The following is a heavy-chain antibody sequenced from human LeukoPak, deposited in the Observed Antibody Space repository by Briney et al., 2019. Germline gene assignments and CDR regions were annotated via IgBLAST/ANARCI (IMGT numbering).Heavy chain of an antibody. Sequence: ASETLSLTCTVSGDSMSNYHWTWIRQSPGKGLEYIGYIYNIGTTNYNPSLKSRVTISVDMSKKQLSLKLSSVTAADTAVYYCARMRYYYYMDVWGKGTTVTVSS. CDR2: IYNIGTT. CDR1: GDSMSNYH. V-gene: IGHV4-59*01. CDR3: ARMRYYYYMDV. J-gene: IGHJ6*03.